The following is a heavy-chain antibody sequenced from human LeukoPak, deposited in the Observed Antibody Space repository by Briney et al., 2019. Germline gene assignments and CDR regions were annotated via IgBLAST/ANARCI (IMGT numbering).Heavy chain of an antibody. V-gene: IGHV1-3*01. CDR3: AREDRSSTSGWPGNNDY. CDR1: GYTFTSYA. CDR2: INAGNGNT. Sequence: ASVNVSCKASGYTFTSYAMHWVRQAPGQRLEWMGWINAGNGNTKYSQKFQGRVTITRDTSASTAYMELSSLRSEDTAVYYCAREDRSSTSGWPGNNDYWGQGTLVTVSS. D-gene: IGHD2-2*01. J-gene: IGHJ4*02.